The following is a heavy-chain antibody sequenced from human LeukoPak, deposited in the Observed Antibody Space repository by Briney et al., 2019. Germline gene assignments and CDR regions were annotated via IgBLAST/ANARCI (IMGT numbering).Heavy chain of an antibody. J-gene: IGHJ4*02. CDR3: ARSTRSSALRT. D-gene: IGHD3-10*01. V-gene: IGHV4-59*11. CDR1: GGSISSHY. CDR2: IYYTRST. Sequence: SETLSLTCSVSGGSISSHYWSWIRQTPGKGLEWIGYIYYTRSTNYNPSLKSRITISLDRSKNQFSLKLRSVTTADTAVYYCARSTRSSALRTWGQGTLVTVSS.